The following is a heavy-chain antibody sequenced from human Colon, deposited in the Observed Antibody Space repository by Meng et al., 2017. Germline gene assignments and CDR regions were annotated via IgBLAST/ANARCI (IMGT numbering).Heavy chain of an antibody. Sequence: EVQLVGTGGDLIQPVGSLSLSCAASGFTFNTYYMTWVRQAPGMGLQWVSIIYSGGSIYHADSVKGRFTISRDNSKNTLHLQMNSLRAEDTAVYYCARNSGSYPYYFDYWGQGALVTSPQ. CDR3: ARNSGSYPYYFDY. D-gene: IGHD1-26*01. V-gene: IGHV3-53*02. CDR2: IYSGGSI. J-gene: IGHJ4*02. CDR1: GFTFNTYY.